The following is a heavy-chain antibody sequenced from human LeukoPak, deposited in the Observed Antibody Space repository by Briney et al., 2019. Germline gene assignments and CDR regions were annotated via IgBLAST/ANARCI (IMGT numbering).Heavy chain of an antibody. D-gene: IGHD6-13*01. V-gene: IGHV3-7*05. J-gene: IGHJ5*02. Sequence: GGSLRLSCTASGFTFSSYWMNWVRQAPGKGLEWVANIKQDGSEKYYVDSVKGRFTISRDNAKKSLYLQMNSLRAEDTAVYYCAKGTRIAATGTNNWFDPWGQGTLVTVSS. CDR2: IKQDGSEK. CDR1: GFTFSSYW. CDR3: AKGTRIAATGTNNWFDP.